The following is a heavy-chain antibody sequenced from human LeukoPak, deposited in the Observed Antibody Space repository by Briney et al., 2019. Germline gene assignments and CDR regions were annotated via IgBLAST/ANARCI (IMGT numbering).Heavy chain of an antibody. CDR2: ISGSGGGT. J-gene: IGHJ4*02. CDR3: AKGSAAAGLIDY. CDR1: GFTFSSYA. D-gene: IGHD6-13*01. V-gene: IGHV3-23*01. Sequence: PGGSLRLSCAASGFTFSSYAMSWVRQAPGKGLEWVSAISGSGGGTYYADSVKGRFTISRDNSKNTLYLQMNSLRAEDTAVYYCAKGSAAAGLIDYWGQGTLVTVSS.